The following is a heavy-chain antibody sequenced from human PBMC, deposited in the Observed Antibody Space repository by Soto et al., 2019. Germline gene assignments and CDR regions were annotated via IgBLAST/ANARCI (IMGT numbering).Heavy chain of an antibody. J-gene: IGHJ6*02. CDR1: GFTFSSYA. V-gene: IGHV3-23*01. D-gene: IGHD3-10*01. CDR3: ANLPKDGSGSYYYYYYGMDV. Sequence: GGSLRLSCAASGFTFSSYAMSWVRQAPGKGLEWVSAISGSGGSTYYADSVKGRFTISRDNSKNTLYLQMNSLRAEDTAVYYCANLPKDGSGSYYYYYYGMDVWGQGTTVTVSS. CDR2: ISGSGGST.